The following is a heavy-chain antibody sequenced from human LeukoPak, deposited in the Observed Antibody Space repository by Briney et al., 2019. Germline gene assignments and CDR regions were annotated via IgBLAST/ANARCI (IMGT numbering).Heavy chain of an antibody. CDR1: GFTFSSYS. D-gene: IGHD4-17*01. CDR2: ISSSSSYI. J-gene: IGHJ4*02. Sequence: GGSLRLSCAASGFTFSSYSMNWVRQAPGKGLEWVSSISSSSSYIYYADSVKGRFTISRDNAKNSLYLQMNSLRDEDTAVYYCARGTGYGDYVSICSYWGQGTLVTVSS. V-gene: IGHV3-21*01. CDR3: ARGTGYGDYVSICSY.